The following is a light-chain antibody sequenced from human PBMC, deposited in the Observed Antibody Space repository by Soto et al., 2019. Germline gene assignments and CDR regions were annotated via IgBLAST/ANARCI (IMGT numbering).Light chain of an antibody. J-gene: IGKJ2*01. CDR2: WAS. Sequence: DIVMTQSPDSLAVSLGERATINCKSSQSVLYSSNNKNYLAWYQQRPGQPPKLLIYWASTRESGVPDRFSGSGSGTDFTLTITSLQAEDVAVDDCQQYESTPPTFGQGTKLESK. V-gene: IGKV4-1*01. CDR3: QQYESTPPT. CDR1: QSVLYSSNNKNY.